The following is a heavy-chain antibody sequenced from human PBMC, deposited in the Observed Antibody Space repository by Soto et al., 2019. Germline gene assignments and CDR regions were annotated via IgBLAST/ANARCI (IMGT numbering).Heavy chain of an antibody. CDR3: ARDVGYCSSSTCLIDH. J-gene: IGHJ4*02. CDR2: ISTFNGET. Sequence: GASVKVSCKASGYTFNTYGISWVRQAPGQGLEWMGWISTFNGETRYAQKFQARVTVTTDTSTTTGYMELRSLRPDDTAVYYCARDVGYCSSSTCLIDHWGQGTLVTVSS. CDR1: GYTFNTYG. V-gene: IGHV1-18*01. D-gene: IGHD2-2*01.